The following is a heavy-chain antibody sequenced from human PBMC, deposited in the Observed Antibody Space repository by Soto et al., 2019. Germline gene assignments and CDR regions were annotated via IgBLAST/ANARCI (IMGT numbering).Heavy chain of an antibody. CDR2: ISYDGSNN. V-gene: IGHV3-30-3*01. J-gene: IGHJ6*02. Sequence: QVQLVASGGGVVQPGRSLRLSCAASGFTFSSYAMHWVRQAPGTGLAWVAVISYDGSNNYYADSVKGRFTISRDNSKNTLYLQMNSLRAEATAVYYCASSYCSGGSCYSHFGYYGMDVWGQGTTVTVAS. CDR1: GFTFSSYA. CDR3: ASSYCSGGSCYSHFGYYGMDV. D-gene: IGHD2-15*01.